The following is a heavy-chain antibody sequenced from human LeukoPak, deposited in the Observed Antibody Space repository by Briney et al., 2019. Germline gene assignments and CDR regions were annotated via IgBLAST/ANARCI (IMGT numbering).Heavy chain of an antibody. CDR2: IVGSGRTT. CDR3: AKRPGAFPL. CDR1: GFTFNGYA. V-gene: IGHV3-23*01. D-gene: IGHD1-14*01. J-gene: IGHJ3*01. Sequence: GGSLRLSCVASGFTFNGYAMSWVRQAPGKGLEWVATIVGSGRTTYYADSVRGRFVISRDNSQNVVHLQTNSLRVEDTAFYYCAKRPGAFPLWGRGTLVTVSP.